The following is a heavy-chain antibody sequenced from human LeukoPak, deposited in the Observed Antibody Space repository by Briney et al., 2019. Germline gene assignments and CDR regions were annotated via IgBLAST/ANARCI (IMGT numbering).Heavy chain of an antibody. V-gene: IGHV4-39*07. D-gene: IGHD5-18*01. Sequence: SETLSLTCTVSGGSISSRSYYWGWIRQPPGKGLEWIGSLYYSGITYYNPSLKSRVTISVDTSKNQFSLKLSSVTAADTAVYYCARVAGDSYGDYYYYYMDVWGKGTTVTISS. CDR1: GGSISSRSYY. J-gene: IGHJ6*03. CDR3: ARVAGDSYGDYYYYYMDV. CDR2: LYYSGIT.